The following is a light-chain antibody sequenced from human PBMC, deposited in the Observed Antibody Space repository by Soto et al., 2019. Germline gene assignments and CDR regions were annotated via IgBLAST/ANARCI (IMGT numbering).Light chain of an antibody. CDR1: SSNIGSNT. CDR3: ATWDDTLNGYV. J-gene: IGLJ1*01. CDR2: NNN. Sequence: QSVLTQPPSASGTPGQRVTISCSGSSSNIGSNTVDWYQQLPGTAPKLLIYNNNQRPSGVPVRFSGSKSGTSASLAISGLQSEDEADYYCATWDDTLNGYVFGNGTKLTV. V-gene: IGLV1-44*01.